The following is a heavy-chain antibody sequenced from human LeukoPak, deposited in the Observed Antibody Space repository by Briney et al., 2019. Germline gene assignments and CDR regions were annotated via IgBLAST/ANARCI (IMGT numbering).Heavy chain of an antibody. CDR2: ISSSSSYI. Sequence: SGGSLRLSCAASGFTFSSYSMNWVRQAPGKGLEWVSSISSSSSYIYYADSVKGRFTISRDNAKNSLYLQMNSLRAEDTAVYYCAKKDEHDSGGYPVWGQGTMVTVSS. CDR3: AKKDEHDSGGYPV. V-gene: IGHV3-21*04. D-gene: IGHD3-22*01. J-gene: IGHJ3*01. CDR1: GFTFSSYS.